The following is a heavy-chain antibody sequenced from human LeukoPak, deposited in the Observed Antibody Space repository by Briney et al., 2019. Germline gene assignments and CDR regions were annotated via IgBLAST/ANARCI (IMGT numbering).Heavy chain of an antibody. Sequence: GGSLRLSCAASGFTSTKYAMNWVRQAPGKGLEWVSVLIGSSGSTDYADSVKGRFTISRDNSKNTVFLQMNSLRAEDTAIYYCAKGAYDYIEIGYFDYWGQGTLVTVSS. V-gene: IGHV3-23*01. J-gene: IGHJ4*02. D-gene: IGHD5-12*01. CDR1: GFTSTKYA. CDR2: LIGSSGST. CDR3: AKGAYDYIEIGYFDY.